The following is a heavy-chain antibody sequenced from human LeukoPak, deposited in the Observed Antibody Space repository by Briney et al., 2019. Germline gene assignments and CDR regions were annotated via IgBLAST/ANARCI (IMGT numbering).Heavy chain of an antibody. CDR1: GYTFTSYA. CDR2: INAGNGNT. Sequence: ASVNVSCKASGYTFTSYAMHWVRQAPGQRLEWMGWINAGNGNTKYSQKFQGRVTITRDTSASTAYMELSSLRSEDTAVYYCAKDPGEVVPADYMDVWGKGTTVTVSS. D-gene: IGHD2-2*01. CDR3: AKDPGEVVPADYMDV. V-gene: IGHV1-3*01. J-gene: IGHJ6*03.